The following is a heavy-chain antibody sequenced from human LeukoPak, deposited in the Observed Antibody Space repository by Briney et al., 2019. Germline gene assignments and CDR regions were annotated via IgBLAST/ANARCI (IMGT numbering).Heavy chain of an antibody. CDR2: ISGSGGST. D-gene: IGHD4-17*01. Sequence: GGSLRLSCAASGFTFSSYAMSWVRQAPGKGLEWVSAISGSGGSTYYADSVKGRFTISRNNSKNTLYLQMNSLRAEDTAVYYCAKEDYGDTYYYYYGMDVWGQGTTVTVSS. CDR1: GFTFSSYA. CDR3: AKEDYGDTYYYYYGMDV. J-gene: IGHJ6*02. V-gene: IGHV3-23*01.